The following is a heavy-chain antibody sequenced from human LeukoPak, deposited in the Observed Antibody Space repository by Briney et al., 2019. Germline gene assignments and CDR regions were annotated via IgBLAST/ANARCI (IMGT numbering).Heavy chain of an antibody. Sequence: PGGSLRLSCAASGFTFSSYWMTWVRQAPGKGLEWVANIKPNGGEEYYVDSVKGRFTISRDNAKNTLYLQMNSLTAEDTAVYYCASQPSAVAGNYWGHGTLVTVSS. D-gene: IGHD6-19*01. J-gene: IGHJ4*01. CDR3: ASQPSAVAGNY. CDR2: IKPNGGEE. V-gene: IGHV3-7*02. CDR1: GFTFSSYW.